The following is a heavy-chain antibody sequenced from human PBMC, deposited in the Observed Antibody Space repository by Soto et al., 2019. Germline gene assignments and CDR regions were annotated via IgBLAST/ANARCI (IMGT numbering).Heavy chain of an antibody. CDR2: ISYDGSNK. V-gene: IGHV3-30*18. Sequence: QVQLVESGGGVVQPGRSLRLSCAASGFTFSSYGMHWVRQAPGKGLEWVAVISYDGSNKYYADSVKGRFTISRDNSKNTLYLQMNSLGAGDTAVYYCAKVGGGVGSYGVDYWGQGTLVTVSS. D-gene: IGHD5-18*01. CDR1: GFTFSSYG. CDR3: AKVGGGVGSYGVDY. J-gene: IGHJ4*02.